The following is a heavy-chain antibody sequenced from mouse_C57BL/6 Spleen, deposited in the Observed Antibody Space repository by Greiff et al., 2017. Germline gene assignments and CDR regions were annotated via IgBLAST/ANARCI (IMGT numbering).Heavy chain of an antibody. Sequence: QVQLQQSGAELVRPGASVTLSCKASGYTFTDYEMHWVKQTPVHGLEWIGAIDPETGGTAYNQKFKGKAILTADKSSSTAYMELRSLTSDDSAVYYCTRDYGNYFDVWGTGTTVTVSS. CDR2: IDPETGGT. D-gene: IGHD1-1*01. V-gene: IGHV1-15*01. CDR1: GYTFTDYE. CDR3: TRDYGNYFDV. J-gene: IGHJ1*03.